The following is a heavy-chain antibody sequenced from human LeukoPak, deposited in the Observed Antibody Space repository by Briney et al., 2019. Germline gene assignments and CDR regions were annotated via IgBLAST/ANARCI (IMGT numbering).Heavy chain of an antibody. Sequence: SETLSLTCTVSGGSISSSRYYWGWIRQPPGTGLEWIATIYYNGDTYHNPSLKSRVTISVDTSKNQFSLKLSSVTAADTAVYYCASPREMATIYDAFDIWGQGTMVTVSS. J-gene: IGHJ3*02. CDR3: ASPREMATIYDAFDI. CDR1: GGSISSSRYY. CDR2: IYYNGDT. V-gene: IGHV4-39*01. D-gene: IGHD5-24*01.